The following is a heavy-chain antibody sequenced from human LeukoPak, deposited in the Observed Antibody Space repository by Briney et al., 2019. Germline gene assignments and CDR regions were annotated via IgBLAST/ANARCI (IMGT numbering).Heavy chain of an antibody. Sequence: PGGSLRLSCAASGFTFSNAWMSWVRQAPGKGLEWVGRIKSKTDGGTTDYAAPVKGRFTISRDDSKNTLYLQMSSRTNVNTGKMYSKAIGMVRGSSATYAIDISKQPRIVTVSS. D-gene: IGHD2-8*01. J-gene: IGHJ3*02. CDR1: GFTFSNAW. CDR3: KAIGMVRGSSATYAIDI. CDR2: IKSKTDGGTT. V-gene: IGHV3-15*01.